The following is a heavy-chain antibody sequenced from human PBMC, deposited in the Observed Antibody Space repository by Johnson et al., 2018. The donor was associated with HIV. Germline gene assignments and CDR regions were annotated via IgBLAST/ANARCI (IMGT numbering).Heavy chain of an antibody. J-gene: IGHJ3*02. Sequence: QVQLVESGGGVVQPGGSLRLSCAASGFSFSTYDVHWVRQAPGKGLEWVAFLRYDGNNKFYADSVKGRFTISRDNSKNTLYVQMNRLRAEDTAVYYCAKGKQLSQDAFDIWGQGTMVTVSS. CDR3: AKGKQLSQDAFDI. V-gene: IGHV3-30*02. CDR2: LRYDGNNK. D-gene: IGHD6-13*01. CDR1: GFSFSTYD.